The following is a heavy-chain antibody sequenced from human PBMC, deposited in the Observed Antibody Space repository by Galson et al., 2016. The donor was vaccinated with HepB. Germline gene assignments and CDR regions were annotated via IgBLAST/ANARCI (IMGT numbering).Heavy chain of an antibody. CDR1: GFTFRHHA. Sequence: SLRLSCAASGFTFRHHAMLWVRQAPGKTLEYVSGIYSNGDSTYYADSVKGSFHISRDNSKNTLYLQMNSLRAEDTAVYYCAREIWFGLYYGMDVWGQGTTVTVS. D-gene: IGHD3-10*01. CDR3: AREIWFGLYYGMDV. V-gene: IGHV3-64*04. J-gene: IGHJ6*02. CDR2: IYSNGDST.